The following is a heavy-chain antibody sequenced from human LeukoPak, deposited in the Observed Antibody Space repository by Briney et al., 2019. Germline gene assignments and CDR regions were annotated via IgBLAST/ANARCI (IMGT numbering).Heavy chain of an antibody. CDR1: GFTFSDYY. CDR3: ARIQLERRALGAFDI. Sequence: GGSLRLSCAASGFTFSDYYMSWIRQAPGKGLEWVSYISSSGSTIYYADSVKGRFTISRVNAKNSLYLQMNSLRAEDTAVYYCARIQLERRALGAFDIWGQGTMVTVSS. V-gene: IGHV3-11*01. J-gene: IGHJ3*02. D-gene: IGHD1-1*01. CDR2: ISSSGSTI.